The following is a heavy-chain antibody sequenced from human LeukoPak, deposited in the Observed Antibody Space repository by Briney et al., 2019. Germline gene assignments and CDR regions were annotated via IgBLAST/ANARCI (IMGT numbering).Heavy chain of an antibody. CDR2: MKTDGTTI. V-gene: IGHV3-74*01. CDR1: GFRFSNSW. J-gene: IGHJ4*02. Sequence: GGSLRLSCAASGFRFSNSWMYWVRQGPGKGPVWVSRMKTDGTTIEYADSVKGQFTISRDNAKNTLFLQMSSLRVEDTAVYYCARGPDHGGSYYPDWGQGTRVTVSS. CDR3: ARGPDHGGSYYPD. D-gene: IGHD3-10*01.